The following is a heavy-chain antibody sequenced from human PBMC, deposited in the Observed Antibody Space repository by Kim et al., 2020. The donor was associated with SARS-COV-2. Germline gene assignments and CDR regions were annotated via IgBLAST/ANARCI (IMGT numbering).Heavy chain of an antibody. J-gene: IGHJ4*02. CDR1: GFTFSSYA. V-gene: IGHV3-23*01. D-gene: IGHD6-13*01. CDR2: ISGSGGST. Sequence: GGSLRLSCAASGFTFSSYAMSWVRQAPGKGLEWVSAISGSGGSTYYADSVKGRFTISRDNSKNTLYLQMNSLRAEDTAVYYCAKGPLGSSWYSLSFADYWGQGTLVTVSS. CDR3: AKGPLGSSWYSLSFADY.